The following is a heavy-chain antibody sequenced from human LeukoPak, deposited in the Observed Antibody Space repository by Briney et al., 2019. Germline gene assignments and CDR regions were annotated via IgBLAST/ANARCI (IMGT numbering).Heavy chain of an antibody. CDR3: AKDKMTTYCGGDCYFGWFDP. Sequence: GGSLRLSCAASGFTFSSYAMSWVRQAPGKGLEWVSAISGSGGSTYYADSVKGRFTISRDNSKNTLYLQMDSLRAEDTAVYYCAKDKMTTYCGGDCYFGWFDPWGQGTLVTVSS. J-gene: IGHJ5*02. CDR2: ISGSGGST. D-gene: IGHD2-21*02. V-gene: IGHV3-23*01. CDR1: GFTFSSYA.